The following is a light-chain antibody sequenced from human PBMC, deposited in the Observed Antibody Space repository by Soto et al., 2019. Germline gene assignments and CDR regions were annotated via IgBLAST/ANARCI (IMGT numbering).Light chain of an antibody. CDR3: ASWDNSLKGLV. CDR1: NSNIAGNS. Sequence: QPVLTQTPSVSATPGQRVTISCSGSNSNIAGNSVDWYHQVPGAALRLLIYKGTLRPPGVPDRFSASKSGTSASLDITGLHSEDEGDYYCASWDNSLKGLVFGGGTKLTVL. V-gene: IGLV1-44*01. CDR2: KGT. J-gene: IGLJ3*02.